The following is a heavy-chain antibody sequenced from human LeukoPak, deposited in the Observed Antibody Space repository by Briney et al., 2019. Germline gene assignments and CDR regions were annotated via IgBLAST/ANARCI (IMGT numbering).Heavy chain of an antibody. CDR1: GGSSSAYY. CDR3: ARVRAYYFYMDV. CDR2: INHSGST. J-gene: IGHJ6*03. D-gene: IGHD3-10*01. V-gene: IGHV4-34*01. Sequence: KSSETLSLTCVLYGGSSSAYYWSWIRQPPGKGLEWIGEINHSGSTNYNPSLKSRVTISVDTSKYQFSLKLTSVTAADTAVYYCARVRAYYFYMDVWGEGTTVTISS.